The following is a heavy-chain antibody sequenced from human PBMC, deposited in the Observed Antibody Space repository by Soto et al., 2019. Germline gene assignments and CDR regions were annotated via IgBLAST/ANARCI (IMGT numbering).Heavy chain of an antibody. J-gene: IGHJ4*02. D-gene: IGHD3-10*01. CDR3: AKARITMVRGVIGFDY. V-gene: IGHV1-46*03. CDR1: GYTFTSYY. CDR2: INPSGGST. Sequence: GASVKVSCKASGYTFTSYYMHWVRQAPGQGLEWMGIINPSGGSTSYAQKFQGRVTMTRDTSTSTVYMELSSLRSEDTAVYYCAKARITMVRGVIGFDYWGQGTLVTVSS.